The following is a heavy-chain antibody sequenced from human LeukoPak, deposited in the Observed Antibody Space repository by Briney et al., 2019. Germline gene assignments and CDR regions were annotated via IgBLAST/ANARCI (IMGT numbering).Heavy chain of an antibody. D-gene: IGHD1-1*01. CDR2: LYSGGDT. V-gene: IGHV3-66*01. CDR1: GITVSSNY. J-gene: IGHJ4*02. Sequence: PGGSLRLSCAASGITVSSNYMSWVRHFPGKGLEWVSVLYSGGDTFYAESVKGRFTISRDNSKNTLYLQMNSLRVEDTAEYYCVRDKGNDVGHSWGQGTLVTVSS. CDR3: VRDKGNDVGHS.